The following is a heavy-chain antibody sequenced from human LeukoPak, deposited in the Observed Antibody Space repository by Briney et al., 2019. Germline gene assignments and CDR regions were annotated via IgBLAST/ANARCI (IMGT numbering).Heavy chain of an antibody. J-gene: IGHJ5*02. CDR2: MYAGGTT. V-gene: IGHV3-53*01. CDR1: GVIVSRNF. CDR3: ARGSGSGWPLDR. Sequence: GGSLRLSCAASGVIVSRNFMSWVRQAPGKGLQWVAIMYAGGTTDYSDSVRGRFHISRDSSNNTLSLQVNSLRAEDTAVYYCARGSGSGWPLDRWGQGALVTVSS. D-gene: IGHD6-19*01.